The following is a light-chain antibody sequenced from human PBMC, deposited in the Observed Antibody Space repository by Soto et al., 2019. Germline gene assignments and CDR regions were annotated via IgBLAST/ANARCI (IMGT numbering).Light chain of an antibody. CDR1: QSISSW. CDR3: HHYNSYCT. J-gene: IGKJ1*01. Sequence: DIQMTQSPSTLSASVGDRVTITCRASQSISSWLAWYQQKPGKAPKLRIYKASSLESGVPSGVSGRGSGTESTLTVCSLKPDDFAAYDGHHYNSYCTFGQGTKVEIK. V-gene: IGKV1-5*03. CDR2: KAS.